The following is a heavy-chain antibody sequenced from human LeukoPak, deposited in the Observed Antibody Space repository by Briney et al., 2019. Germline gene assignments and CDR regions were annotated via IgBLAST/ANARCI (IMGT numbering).Heavy chain of an antibody. CDR1: GFTLSNHA. CDR3: DF. CDR2: ISGGGRTT. D-gene: IGHD2-15*01. J-gene: IGHJ4*02. V-gene: IGHV3-23*01. Sequence: GSLRLSCAASGFTLSNHAMSWVRQAPGKGLQWVAVISGGGRTTEYEDFVKGRFTISRDNSKNTPSLQMYFCAKNVVVKRYIDFWGQGTLVTVSS.